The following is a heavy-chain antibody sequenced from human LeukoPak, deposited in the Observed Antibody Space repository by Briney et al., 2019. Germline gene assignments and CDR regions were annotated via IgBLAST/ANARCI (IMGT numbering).Heavy chain of an antibody. D-gene: IGHD6-6*01. V-gene: IGHV4-39*01. Sequence: PSETLSLTCTVSGGSISSSSYYWGWIRQPPGKGLEWIGSIYYSGSTYYNPSLKSRVTISVDTSKNQFSLKLSSVTAADTAVYYCARIAARPGIDYWGQGTLVTVSS. J-gene: IGHJ4*02. CDR1: GGSISSSSYY. CDR3: ARIAARPGIDY. CDR2: IYYSGST.